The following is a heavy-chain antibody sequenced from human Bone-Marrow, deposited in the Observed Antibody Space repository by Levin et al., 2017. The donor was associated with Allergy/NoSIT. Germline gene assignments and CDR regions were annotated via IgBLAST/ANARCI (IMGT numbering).Heavy chain of an antibody. CDR2: INPRGGIT. J-gene: IGHJ5*02. Sequence: ASVKVSCKASGYTFINYYLHWVRQAPGQGLEWMGIINPRGGITAYAQKFRGRLTMTTDTSTSTVYMELNSLRSEDTAFHYCAGAVGYCPGSSCTSVQWVNWFDPWGQGTLVTVSS. CDR1: GYTFINYY. V-gene: IGHV1-46*01. CDR3: AGAVGYCPGSSCTSVQWVNWFDP. D-gene: IGHD2-15*01.